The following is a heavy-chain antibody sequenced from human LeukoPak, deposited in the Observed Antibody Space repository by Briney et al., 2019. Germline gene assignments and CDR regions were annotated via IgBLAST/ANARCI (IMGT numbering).Heavy chain of an antibody. CDR3: ARKSPEHQGAFDI. J-gene: IGHJ3*02. V-gene: IGHV3-13*04. CDR2: IGTAGDT. CDR1: GFTFSSYD. D-gene: IGHD1-14*01. Sequence: GGSLRLSCAASGFTFSSYDMHWVRQAPGKGLEWVSAIGTAGDTYYPGSVKGRFTISRESAKNSLYLQMNSLRAGDTAVYYCARKSPEHQGAFDIWGQGTMVTVSS.